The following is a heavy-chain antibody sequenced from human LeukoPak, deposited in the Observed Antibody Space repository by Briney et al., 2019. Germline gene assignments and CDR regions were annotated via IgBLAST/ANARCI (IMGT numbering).Heavy chain of an antibody. CDR3: ARGIVAATMWFYP. D-gene: IGHD1-26*01. CDR2: ISSSGRTI. J-gene: IGHJ5*02. CDR1: GFTLSSYE. V-gene: IGHV3-48*03. Sequence: PGGSLRLSCAASGFTLSSYEMNWDRQAPGKGLEWVSYISSSGRTIYYADSGKGRFTIYRDKDKNSLYLQMNSLTAEDTAVYYCARGIVAATMWFYPWGQGTLVTVSS.